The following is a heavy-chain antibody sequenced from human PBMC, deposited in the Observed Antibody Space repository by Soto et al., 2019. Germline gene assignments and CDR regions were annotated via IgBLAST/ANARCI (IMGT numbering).Heavy chain of an antibody. V-gene: IGHV1-46*01. Sequence: ASVKVSCKASGYTFTSYYMHWVRQAPGQGLEWMGIINPSGGSTSYAQKFQGRVTMTRDTSTSTVYMELSSLRSEDTAVYYCAREVIAVAGTRAYYFDYWGQGTLVTVSS. CDR1: GYTFTSYY. CDR2: INPSGGST. CDR3: AREVIAVAGTRAYYFDY. J-gene: IGHJ4*02. D-gene: IGHD6-19*01.